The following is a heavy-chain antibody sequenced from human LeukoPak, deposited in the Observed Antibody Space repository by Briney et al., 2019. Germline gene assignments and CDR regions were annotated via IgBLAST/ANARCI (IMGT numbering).Heavy chain of an antibody. CDR3: TTAKNDY. Sequence: PGGSLRLSCAASGFTFSSYSMNWVRQTSGKRLEWVSYITGSSDTIYYADSVKGRFTISRDNARNSLFLQMNSPRAEDTAVYYCTTAKNDYWGQGTLVTVSS. J-gene: IGHJ4*02. CDR2: ITGSSDTI. CDR1: GFTFSSYS. V-gene: IGHV3-48*01.